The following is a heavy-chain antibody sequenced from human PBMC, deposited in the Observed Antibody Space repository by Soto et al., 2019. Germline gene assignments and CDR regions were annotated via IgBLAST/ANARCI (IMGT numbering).Heavy chain of an antibody. Sequence: QVQLQESGPGLVKPSQTLSLTCTVSGGSISSGGYYWSWIRQHPGKGLEWIGYIYSSGSTYYNPSLKSRVTISVDTSNNQFSLKLSSVTAADTAVYYFAREYYYDSSGSDAFDIWGQGTMVTVSS. CDR3: AREYYYDSSGSDAFDI. CDR2: IYSSGST. V-gene: IGHV4-31*03. CDR1: GGSISSGGYY. J-gene: IGHJ3*02. D-gene: IGHD3-22*01.